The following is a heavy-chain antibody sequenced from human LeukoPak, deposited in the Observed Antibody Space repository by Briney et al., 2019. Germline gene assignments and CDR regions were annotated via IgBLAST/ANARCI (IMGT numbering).Heavy chain of an antibody. D-gene: IGHD6-19*01. CDR1: GFTFSSYS. V-gene: IGHV3-48*01. J-gene: IGHJ3*02. CDR3: AKGRQAVAAVSAFDI. Sequence: PGGSLRLSCAASGFTFSSYSMNWVRQAPGKGLEWVSYISSSSSTIYYADSVKGRFTISRDNAKNSLYLQMNSLRAEDMALYYCAKGRQAVAAVSAFDIWGQRTMVTVSS. CDR2: ISSSSSTI.